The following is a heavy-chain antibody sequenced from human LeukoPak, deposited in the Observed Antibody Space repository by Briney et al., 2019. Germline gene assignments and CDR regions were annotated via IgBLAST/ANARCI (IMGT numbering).Heavy chain of an antibody. Sequence: ETLSLTCTVSGGSISTYYWSWIRQPPGKGLEWVSGINWNGGSTGYADSVKGRFTISRDNAKNSLYLQMNSLRAEDTALYYCARVRNGYSYDAFDIWGQGTMVTVSS. CDR1: GGSISTYY. V-gene: IGHV3-20*04. J-gene: IGHJ3*02. D-gene: IGHD5-24*01. CDR3: ARVRNGYSYDAFDI. CDR2: INWNGGST.